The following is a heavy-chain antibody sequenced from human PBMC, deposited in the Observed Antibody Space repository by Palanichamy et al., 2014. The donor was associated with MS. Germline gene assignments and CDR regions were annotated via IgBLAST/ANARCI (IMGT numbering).Heavy chain of an antibody. J-gene: IGHJ5*02. V-gene: IGHV5-51*01. Sequence: GNTFESSWIAWVRQMPGKGLEWMGIIYSGDSDTRYSPSFRGQVTISVDKSITTVYLQWSSLKASDTAMYYCARGYCNSKSCLTLGFGWFDPWGPGTRVTVSS. CDR2: IYSGDSDT. CDR3: ARGYCNSKSCLTLGFGWFDP. CDR1: GNTFESSW. D-gene: IGHD2/OR15-2a*01.